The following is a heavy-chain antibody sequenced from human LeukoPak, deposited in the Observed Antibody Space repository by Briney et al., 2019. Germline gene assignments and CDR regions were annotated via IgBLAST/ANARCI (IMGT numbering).Heavy chain of an antibody. CDR3: ARTLSTVTSRYFDY. D-gene: IGHD4-11*01. CDR1: GYSISSGYY. CDR2: IYHSGST. Sequence: SETLSLTCTVSGYSISSGYYWGWIRQPPGKGLEWIGSIYHSGSTYYNPSLKSRVTISVDTSKNQFSLKLSSVTAADTAVYYCARTLSTVTSRYFDYWGQGTLVTVSS. V-gene: IGHV4-38-2*02. J-gene: IGHJ4*02.